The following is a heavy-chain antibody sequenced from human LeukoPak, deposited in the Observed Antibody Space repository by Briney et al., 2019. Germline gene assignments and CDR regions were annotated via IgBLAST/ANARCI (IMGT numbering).Heavy chain of an antibody. J-gene: IGHJ4*02. D-gene: IGHD3-22*01. CDR2: IHHSGRT. V-gene: IGHV4-38-2*01. CDR3: TRHTYFYDSPGAYYFDY. Sequence: SETLSLTCAVSVYSISSGHYWGWIRPPPGKGLEWIGSIHHSGRTYHNSSLKSRVTISVDTSKNQFSLRLSSVTAADTAVYYCTRHTYFYDSPGAYYFDYWGQGTLVTVPS. CDR1: VYSISSGHY.